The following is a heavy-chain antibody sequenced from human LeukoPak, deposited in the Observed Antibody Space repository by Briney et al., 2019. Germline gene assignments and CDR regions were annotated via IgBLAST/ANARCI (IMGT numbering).Heavy chain of an antibody. CDR3: ATRGC. D-gene: IGHD3-10*01. Sequence: SETLSLTCTASGGSISSDYWQWIRQPPGKGLEWIGYIYNSGSNNYNPSLKSRVTISIDTSKNQFSLKLTSVTAADTAVYYCATRGCWGQGTLVTVSS. CDR1: GGSISSDY. V-gene: IGHV4-59*08. CDR2: IYNSGSN. J-gene: IGHJ4*02.